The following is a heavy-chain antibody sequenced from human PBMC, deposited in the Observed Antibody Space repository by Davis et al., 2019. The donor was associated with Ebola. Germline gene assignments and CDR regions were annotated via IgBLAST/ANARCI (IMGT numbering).Heavy chain of an antibody. CDR3: NTGISPPDSLYYFES. CDR2: ISYDGSNK. J-gene: IGHJ4*02. V-gene: IGHV3-30-3*01. Sequence: GGSLRLSCAASGFTFSSYAMHWVRQAPGKGLEWVAVISYDGSNKYYADSVKGRFTISRDNSKNTAYLQMNSLKTEDTAVYYCNTGISPPDSLYYFESWGQGTLVTVSS. CDR1: GFTFSSYA. D-gene: IGHD2-15*01.